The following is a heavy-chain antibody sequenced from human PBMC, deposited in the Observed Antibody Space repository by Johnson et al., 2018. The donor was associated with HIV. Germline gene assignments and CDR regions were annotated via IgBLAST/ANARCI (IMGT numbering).Heavy chain of an antibody. J-gene: IGHJ3*02. Sequence: EQLVESGGGLVQPGRSLRLSCAASGFSFSEYDVSWVRQVPGKGLEWVSGINWSGGGTTYADSVKGRFTVSSDNAKNSLYLQMNSLRAEDTAVYYCARDHSRDEAFDIWGQGTMVTVS. CDR3: ARDHSRDEAFDI. V-gene: IGHV3-20*04. D-gene: IGHD5-24*01. CDR1: GFSFSEYD. CDR2: INWSGGGT.